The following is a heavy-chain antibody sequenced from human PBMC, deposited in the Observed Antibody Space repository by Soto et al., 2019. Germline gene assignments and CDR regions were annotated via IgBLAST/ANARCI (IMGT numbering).Heavy chain of an antibody. D-gene: IGHD5-18*01. CDR2: IIPIFGTA. CDR1: GGTFSRYA. CDR3: VRDGYSYTPYYYYGMDV. V-gene: IGHV1-69*01. J-gene: IGHJ6*02. Sequence: QVQLVQSGAEVKKPGSSVKVSCKASGGTFSRYAISWVRQAPGQGLEWMGGIIPIFGTANYAQKFQGRVTITADESTSTSYMELSSLRSEDTAVYYCVRDGYSYTPYYYYGMDVWGQGTTVTVSS.